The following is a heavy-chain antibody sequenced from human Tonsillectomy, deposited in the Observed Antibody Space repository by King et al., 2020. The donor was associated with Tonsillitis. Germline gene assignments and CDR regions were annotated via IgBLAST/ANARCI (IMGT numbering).Heavy chain of an antibody. J-gene: IGHJ6*02. CDR3: AKERGPLVVVTDTKSFFCDMDV. CDR2: IRWNSGSI. CDR1: GFTFDDYA. Sequence: VQLVESGGGLVQPGRSLRLSCAASGFTFDDYAMHWVRQAPGKGLEWVSGIRWNSGSIDYAESVKGRFTISRDNAKNSLYLQMNSLRDEETAMYYCAKERGPLVVVTDTKSFFCDMDVWGQGPTVTVSS. V-gene: IGHV3-9*01. D-gene: IGHD2-21*02.